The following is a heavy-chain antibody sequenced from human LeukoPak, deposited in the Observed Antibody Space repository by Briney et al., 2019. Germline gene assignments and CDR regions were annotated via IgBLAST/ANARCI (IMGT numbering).Heavy chain of an antibody. J-gene: IGHJ3*02. CDR2: IYSSGST. Sequence: SEALSLTCTVSGGSISGYYWSWIRQPAGKGLEWIGRIYSSGSTNDNPSLRSRVTMSVDTSKIQFSLRLSSVTAADTAVYYCARAIVGEPRGAFDIWGQGTMVTVSS. D-gene: IGHD1-26*01. CDR1: GGSISGYY. CDR3: ARAIVGEPRGAFDI. V-gene: IGHV4-4*07.